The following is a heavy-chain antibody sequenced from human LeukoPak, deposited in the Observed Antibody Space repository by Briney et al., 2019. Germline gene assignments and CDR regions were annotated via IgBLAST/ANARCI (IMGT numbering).Heavy chain of an antibody. CDR3: ARGPGGTGSLFDY. CDR2: MNPNSGDT. Sequence: ASVKVSCKASGYTFTSYDINWVRQATGQGLEWMGWMNPNSGDTGYVLKFQGRVTMTRSTSISTAYMELSSLRSEDTAVYYCARGPGGTGSLFDYWGQGTPVTVSS. J-gene: IGHJ4*02. CDR1: GYTFTSYD. V-gene: IGHV1-8*01. D-gene: IGHD7-27*01.